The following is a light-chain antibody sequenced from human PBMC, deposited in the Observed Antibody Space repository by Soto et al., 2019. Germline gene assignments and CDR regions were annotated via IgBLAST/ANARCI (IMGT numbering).Light chain of an antibody. J-gene: IGKJ2*01. CDR3: QQYSDFSPYT. V-gene: IGKV1-5*01. CDR2: GAS. CDR1: QSISGW. Sequence: IQMTQSPFTLSASVGERVTITCRASQSISGWLAWYQQKPGQAPKLLTSGASDLERGVPSRFSGSGSGTEFTLTISNLQPDDFAVYYCQQYSDFSPYTFGQGTRLEI.